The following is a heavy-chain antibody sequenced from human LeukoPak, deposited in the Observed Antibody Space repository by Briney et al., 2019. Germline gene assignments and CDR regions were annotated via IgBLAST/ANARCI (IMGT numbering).Heavy chain of an antibody. CDR1: GFTFSSYA. J-gene: IGHJ4*02. D-gene: IGHD6-19*01. V-gene: IGHV3-23*01. CDR3: ARDLVAVAGREYYFDY. CDR2: ISGSGGNK. Sequence: GGSLRLSCAASGFTFSSYAMSWVRQAPGKGLEWVSAISGSGGNKYYTDSVKGRFTISRDNSKNTLYLQMNSLRAEDTAVYYCARDLVAVAGREYYFDYWGQGTLVTVSS.